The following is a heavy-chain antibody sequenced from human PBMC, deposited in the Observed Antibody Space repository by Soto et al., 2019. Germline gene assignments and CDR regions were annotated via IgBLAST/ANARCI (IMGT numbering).Heavy chain of an antibody. CDR3: ARDSGYSYGLVWFDP. CDR1: GGSISSGGYY. Sequence: SETLSLTCTVSGGSISSGGYYWSWIRQHAGKGLEWIGYIYYSGSTYYNPSLKSRVTISVDTSKNQFSLKLSSVTAADTAVYYCARDSGYSYGLVWFDPWGQGTLVTVSS. V-gene: IGHV4-31*03. CDR2: IYYSGST. D-gene: IGHD5-18*01. J-gene: IGHJ5*02.